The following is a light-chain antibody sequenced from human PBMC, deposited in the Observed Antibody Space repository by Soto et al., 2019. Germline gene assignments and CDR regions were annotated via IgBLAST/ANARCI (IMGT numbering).Light chain of an antibody. V-gene: IGKV1-5*03. CDR3: QQYSSYPLT. J-gene: IGKJ4*01. CDR1: ESFSSW. Sequence: DIQMTQSPSTLSASVGDRVTITCRASESFSSWLAWYQQKPGKAPKLLIYKASSLESGVPSRFSGSGSGTEFSLTISSLQPDDFATYYCQQYSSYPLTFGGGTKVEIK. CDR2: KAS.